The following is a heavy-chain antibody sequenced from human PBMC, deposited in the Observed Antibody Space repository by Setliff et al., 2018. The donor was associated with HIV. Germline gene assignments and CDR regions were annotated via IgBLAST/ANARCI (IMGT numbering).Heavy chain of an antibody. V-gene: IGHV1-2*02. D-gene: IGHD6-19*01. CDR2: INPNSCGT. Sequence: ASVKVSCKASGYTFTGYYIHWVRQAPGQGLEWMGWINPNSCGTNYAQNFQGRVTMNRVTSISTAYMEMSRLRSDDTAMYYCARESSGWSPPYYGMDVWGQGTTVTVSS. CDR3: ARESSGWSPPYYGMDV. J-gene: IGHJ6*02. CDR1: GYTFTGYY.